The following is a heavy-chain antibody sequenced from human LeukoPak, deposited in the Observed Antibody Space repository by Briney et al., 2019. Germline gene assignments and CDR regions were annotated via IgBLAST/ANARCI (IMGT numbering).Heavy chain of an antibody. J-gene: IGHJ4*02. Sequence: ASVKVSCKASGYTFTSYDINWVRQATGQGLEWMGWMNPNSGNTGYAQKFQGRVTMTRNTSISTAYMELSSLRSEDTAVYYCAGGRRYSSSRDYWGQGTLVTVSS. CDR3: AGGRRYSSSRDY. V-gene: IGHV1-8*01. CDR1: GYTFTSYD. D-gene: IGHD6-13*01. CDR2: MNPNSGNT.